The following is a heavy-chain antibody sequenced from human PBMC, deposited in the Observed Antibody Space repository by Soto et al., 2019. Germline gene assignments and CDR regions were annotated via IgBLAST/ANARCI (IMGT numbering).Heavy chain of an antibody. CDR3: AKDDAGIAATGTGFDY. Sequence: QVQLVESGGGVVQPGRSLRLSCAASGFTFTNYAMHWVRQAPGKGLEWVAVIWFDGSEQNYADSVKGRFAISRDNFKNTLYLQMNSLGPEDTAVYYCAKDDAGIAATGTGFDYWGQGTLVSVSA. D-gene: IGHD6-13*01. V-gene: IGHV3-33*06. J-gene: IGHJ4*02. CDR1: GFTFTNYA. CDR2: IWFDGSEQ.